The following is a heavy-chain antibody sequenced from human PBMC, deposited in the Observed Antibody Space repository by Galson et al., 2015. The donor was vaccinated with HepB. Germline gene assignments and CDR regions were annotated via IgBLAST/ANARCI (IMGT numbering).Heavy chain of an antibody. J-gene: IGHJ3*02. D-gene: IGHD6-19*01. CDR3: AREPISIAVAGDGAFDI. CDR2: IYTSGST. Sequence: TLSLTCTVSGGSISSGSYYWSWIRQPAGKGLEWIGRIYTSGSTNYNPSLKSRVTMSVDTSKNQFSLKLSSVTAADTAVYYCAREPISIAVAGDGAFDIWGQGTMVTVSS. V-gene: IGHV4-61*02. CDR1: GGSISSGSYY.